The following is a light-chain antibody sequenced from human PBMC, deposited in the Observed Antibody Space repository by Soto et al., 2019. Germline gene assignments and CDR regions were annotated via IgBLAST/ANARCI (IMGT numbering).Light chain of an antibody. Sequence: QSALTQPPSASGSPGQSVTISCTGTSSDVGNYNYVSWYQQHPGKAPKLVIYEFNKRPSGVPDRFSGSQSGNTASLTVSGLQAEDEADYFCSAYAGSNDFVVFGGGTKL. CDR1: SSDVGNYNY. CDR2: EFN. CDR3: SAYAGSNDFVV. V-gene: IGLV2-8*01. J-gene: IGLJ2*01.